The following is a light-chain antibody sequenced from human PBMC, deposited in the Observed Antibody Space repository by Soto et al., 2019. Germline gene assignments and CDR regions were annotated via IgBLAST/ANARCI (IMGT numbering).Light chain of an antibody. V-gene: IGLV1-40*01. Sequence: QSVLRQPPSVSGAPGQRVTISCTGTSSNIGAGYDVHWYQQLPGKAPTLLIYSNNDRPSGVPDRFSGSKSGTSASLAITGLQADDEADYYCHSYDSSLSAVVFGGGTKLTVL. CDR2: SNN. CDR1: SSNIGAGYD. J-gene: IGLJ3*02. CDR3: HSYDSSLSAVV.